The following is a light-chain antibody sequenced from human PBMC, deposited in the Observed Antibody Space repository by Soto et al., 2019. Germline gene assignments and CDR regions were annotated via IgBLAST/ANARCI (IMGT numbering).Light chain of an antibody. CDR1: QSVSSSY. CDR3: QQYGSSLGVT. J-gene: IGKJ1*01. Sequence: EIVLTQSPGTLSLSPGERATLSCRASQSVSSSYLAWYQQKPGQAPRLLIYGASSRATGIPDRFSGSGSGTDFTLTISRLEPEDFAVYYCQQYGSSLGVTFGQGTKVDIK. V-gene: IGKV3-20*01. CDR2: GAS.